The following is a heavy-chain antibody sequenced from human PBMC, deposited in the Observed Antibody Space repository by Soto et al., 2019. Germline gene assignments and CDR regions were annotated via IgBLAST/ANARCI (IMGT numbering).Heavy chain of an antibody. J-gene: IGHJ5*02. Sequence: QVQLQESGPGLVKPSQTLSLTCTVSGGSISSGGYYWSWIRQHPGKGLEWIGYIYYSGSTYYNPSLKSRVTISVDTSKNQFSLKLSSVTAADTAVYYCARDALYYDILTGNPDAYNWFDPWGQGTLVTVSS. CDR1: GGSISSGGYY. CDR2: IYYSGST. D-gene: IGHD3-9*01. CDR3: ARDALYYDILTGNPDAYNWFDP. V-gene: IGHV4-31*03.